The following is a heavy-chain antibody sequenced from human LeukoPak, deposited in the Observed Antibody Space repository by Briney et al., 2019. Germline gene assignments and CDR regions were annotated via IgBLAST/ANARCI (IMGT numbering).Heavy chain of an antibody. CDR1: GFSFSNYA. J-gene: IGHJ4*02. V-gene: IGHV3-23*01. CDR2: ISGSGGST. Sequence: GGSLRLSCAASGFSFSNYAMSWVRQAPEKGLEWVSTISGSGGSTFYADSVKGRFAISRDNSGNTLYLQMNSLRAEDTAIYYCAKCEAYTGYVPHYWGQGTQVIVSS. D-gene: IGHD5-12*01. CDR3: AKCEAYTGYVPHY.